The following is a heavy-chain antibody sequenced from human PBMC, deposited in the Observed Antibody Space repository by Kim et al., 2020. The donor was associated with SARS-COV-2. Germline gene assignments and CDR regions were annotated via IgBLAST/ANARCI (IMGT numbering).Heavy chain of an antibody. J-gene: IGHJ6*03. CDR3: ASCPTTVVEVYYYYYMDV. CDR1: GGTFSSYA. D-gene: IGHD4-17*01. CDR2: IIPIFGTA. Sequence: SVKVSCKASGGTFSSYAISWVRQAPGQGLEWMGGIIPIFGTANYAQKFQGRVTITADESTSTAYMELSSLRSEDTAVYYCASCPTTVVEVYYYYYMDVWGKGTTVTVSS. V-gene: IGHV1-69*13.